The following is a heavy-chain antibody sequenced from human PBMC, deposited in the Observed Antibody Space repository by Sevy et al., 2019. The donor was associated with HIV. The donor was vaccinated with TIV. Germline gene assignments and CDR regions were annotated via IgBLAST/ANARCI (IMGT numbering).Heavy chain of an antibody. V-gene: IGHV1-2*02. J-gene: IGHJ6*02. CDR2: VNPNSGGT. CDR3: AGVGTYYYYGMDV. D-gene: IGHD2-21*02. Sequence: ASVKVSCKASGYTFTGYYMHWVRQAPGQGLEWMGWVNPNSGGTNYAQKFQGRVNMTRDTSISTAYMELGRLGSDDTAVEYCAGVGTYYYYGMDVWGQGTMVTVSS. CDR1: GYTFTGYY.